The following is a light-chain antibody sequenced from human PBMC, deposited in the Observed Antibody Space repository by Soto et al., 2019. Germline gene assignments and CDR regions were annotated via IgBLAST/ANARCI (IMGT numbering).Light chain of an antibody. CDR3: QQYSDSLRT. CDR1: QSVSTN. Sequence: EIVMTQSPDTLSVSPGERATLSCRASQSVSTNLAWYQQKPGQAPSLLLYGASTRPTGIPPRFSGSGSGTEFTLTISSLQSEDFAVYYCQQYSDSLRTFGQGAKVEIK. V-gene: IGKV3-15*01. J-gene: IGKJ1*01. CDR2: GAS.